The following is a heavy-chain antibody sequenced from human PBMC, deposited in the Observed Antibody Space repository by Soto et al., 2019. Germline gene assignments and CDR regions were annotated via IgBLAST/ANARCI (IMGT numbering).Heavy chain of an antibody. CDR1: GFSFTTFGVV. V-gene: IGHV2-5*02. J-gene: IGHJ3*01. CDR3: VHSDTDFVAFDV. Sequence: QITLKESGPTLVRPTETLTLTCTFSGFSFTTFGVVVCWIRQPPGKALEWVAHIYWDDDKRLSPSLKTRVSINKVTAAKEVVLTMTNMDPEDTATYYCVHSDTDFVAFDVCGQGTTVTVSS. CDR2: IYWDDDK.